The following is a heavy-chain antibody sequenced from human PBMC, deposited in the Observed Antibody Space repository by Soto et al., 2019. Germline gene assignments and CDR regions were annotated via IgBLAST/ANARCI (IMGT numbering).Heavy chain of an antibody. CDR1: GFTFSSYA. CDR2: ISSNGGST. CDR3: ARSTDCSSTSCYGLLYVPYYYYMDV. Sequence: GGSLRLSCAASGFTFSSYAMHWVRQAPGKGLEYVSAISSNGGSTYYANSVKGRFTISRDNSKNTLYLQMGSLRAEDMAVYYCARSTDCSSTSCYGLLYVPYYYYMDVWGKGTTVTVSS. V-gene: IGHV3-64*01. J-gene: IGHJ6*03. D-gene: IGHD2-2*01.